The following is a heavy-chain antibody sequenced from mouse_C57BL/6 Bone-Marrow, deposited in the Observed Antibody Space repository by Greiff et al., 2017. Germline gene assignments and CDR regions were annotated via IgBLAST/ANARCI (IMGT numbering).Heavy chain of an antibody. J-gene: IGHJ4*01. D-gene: IGHD1-1*01. CDR3: ARGDYYGSSYGAMDY. V-gene: IGHV1-61*01. CDR1: GYTFTSYW. Sequence: QVQLQQPGAELVRPGSSVKLSCTASGYTFTSYWMDWVKQRPGKGLEWIGNIYPSDSETHYNQKFKDKATLTVDKSSSTAYMQLRSQTSEDSSVYYCARGDYYGSSYGAMDYWGQGTSVTVAS. CDR2: IYPSDSET.